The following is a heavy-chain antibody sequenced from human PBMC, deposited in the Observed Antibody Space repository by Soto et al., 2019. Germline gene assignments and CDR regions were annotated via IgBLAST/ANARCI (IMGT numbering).Heavy chain of an antibody. J-gene: IGHJ3*02. CDR1: GGSISGYY. CDR3: ARDDLGYCSGGSCPTI. CDR2: IYYSGST. Sequence: QVQLQESGPGLVKPSETLSLTCTVSGGSISGYYWSWIRQPPGKGLEWIGYIYYSGSTNYNPSLKSRVPISVDTSKNHFSLKLSSVTAADTAVYYCARDDLGYCSGGSCPTIWGQGTMVTVSS. D-gene: IGHD2-15*01. V-gene: IGHV4-59*01.